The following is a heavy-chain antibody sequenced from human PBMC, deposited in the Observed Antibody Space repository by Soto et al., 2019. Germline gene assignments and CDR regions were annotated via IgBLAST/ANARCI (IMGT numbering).Heavy chain of an antibody. J-gene: IGHJ4*02. CDR1: CGSFSGYY. V-gene: IGHV4-34*01. D-gene: IGHD6-13*01. Sequence: SETLSLTCAVYCGSFSGYYWTWIRQPPGKGLEWIGEINDSGGTDYNPSLKSRVTISLDTSKNQLSLKLSSVTAADTAVYYCARARQGFSSSCYGDCGQGTLVTVSS. CDR3: ARARQGFSSSCYGD. CDR2: INDSGGT.